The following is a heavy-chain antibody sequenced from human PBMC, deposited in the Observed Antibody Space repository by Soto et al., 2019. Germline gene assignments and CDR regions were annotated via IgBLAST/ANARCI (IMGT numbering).Heavy chain of an antibody. D-gene: IGHD3-3*01. J-gene: IGHJ4*02. Sequence: GGSLRLSCAASGFTFGSYWMHGIRQAPGKGLVCVARINNDGSGTVYADSVKGRFTIARDNAQNTVDLQMNSLRAEDTAVYYCVRGLLGPDYWGQGTLVTVSS. CDR2: INNDGSGT. V-gene: IGHV3-74*01. CDR3: VRGLLGPDY. CDR1: GFTFGSYW.